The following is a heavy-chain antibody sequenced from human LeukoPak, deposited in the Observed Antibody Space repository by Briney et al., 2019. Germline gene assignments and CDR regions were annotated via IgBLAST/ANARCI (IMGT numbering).Heavy chain of an antibody. CDR2: INPSGGST. D-gene: IGHD6-13*01. V-gene: IGHV1-46*01. CDR1: GYTFTSYY. CDR3: ARDPPYSSSWHDAFDI. Sequence: ASVKVSCKASGYTFTSYYMHWVRQAPGQGLEWMGIINPSGGSTSYAQKFQGRVTMTRDTSTSTVYMELSSLRSEDTAVYYCARDPPYSSSWHDAFDIWGQGTMVTVSS. J-gene: IGHJ3*02.